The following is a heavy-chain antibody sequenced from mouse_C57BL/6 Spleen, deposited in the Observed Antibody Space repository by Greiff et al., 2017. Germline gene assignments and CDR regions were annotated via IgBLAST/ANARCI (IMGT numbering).Heavy chain of an antibody. V-gene: IGHV2-2*01. J-gene: IGHJ4*01. CDR3: ASDYYGSSWDYYAMDY. CDR1: GFSLTSYG. CDR2: IWSGGST. D-gene: IGHD1-1*01. Sequence: VQLQQSGPGLVQPSQSLSITCTVSGFSLTSYGVHWVRQSPGKGLEWLGVIWSGGSTDYNAAFISRLSISKDNSKSQVFFKMNSLQADDTAIYYCASDYYGSSWDYYAMDYWGQGTSVTVSS.